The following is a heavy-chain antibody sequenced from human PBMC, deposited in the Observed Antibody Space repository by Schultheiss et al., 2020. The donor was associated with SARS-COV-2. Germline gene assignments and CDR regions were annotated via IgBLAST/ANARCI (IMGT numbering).Heavy chain of an antibody. D-gene: IGHD6-19*01. CDR2: ISSSSSYI. J-gene: IGHJ4*02. V-gene: IGHV3-21*01. CDR3: ASSWSSGWYFDY. CDR1: GFTFDDYA. Sequence: GESLKISCAASGFTFDDYAMHWVRQAPGKGLEWVSSISSSSSYIYYADSVKGRFTISRDNAKNSLYLQMNSLRAEDTAVYYCASSWSSGWYFDYWGQGTLVTVSS.